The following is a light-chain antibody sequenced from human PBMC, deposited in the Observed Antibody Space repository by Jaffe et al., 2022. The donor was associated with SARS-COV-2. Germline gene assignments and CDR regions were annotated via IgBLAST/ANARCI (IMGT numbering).Light chain of an antibody. CDR1: SSNIGVTN. CDR3: AVWDVSLRGVL. CDR2: RNN. Sequence: QSVLTQPPSASGTPGQRVTISCSGSSSNIGVTNVYWYRQLPGTAPKTVIYRNNQRPSGVPDRFSGSKSGTSASLAISGLRSEDEADYYCAVWDVSLRGVLFGGGTKLTVL. J-gene: IGLJ2*01. V-gene: IGLV1-47*01.